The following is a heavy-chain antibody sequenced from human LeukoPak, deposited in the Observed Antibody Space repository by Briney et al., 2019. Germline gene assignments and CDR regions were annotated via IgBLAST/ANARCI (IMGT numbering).Heavy chain of an antibody. CDR3: AKLYSGRIFDI. V-gene: IGHV3-23*01. J-gene: IGHJ3*02. Sequence: GGSLRLSCAVSGFTFSSYAMSWFRQAPGKGLEWVSALSSGGGDTSYADSVKGRFTISRDNSKNTLFLQMSSLRAEDTAVYYCAKLYSGRIFDIWGQGTMVTVSS. D-gene: IGHD3-10*01. CDR1: GFTFSSYA. CDR2: LSSGGGDT.